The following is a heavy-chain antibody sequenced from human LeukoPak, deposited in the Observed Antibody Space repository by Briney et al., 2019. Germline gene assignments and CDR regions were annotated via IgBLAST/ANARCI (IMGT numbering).Heavy chain of an antibody. V-gene: IGHV1-2*02. CDR2: INPNNGAT. CDR3: ATGRAEQQLLSDY. CDR1: GHTFTDYF. Sequence: ASVKVSCKTSGHTFTDYFIHWVRQAPGQGLEWMGWINPNNGATNYAQKFQGRVTMARDTSISTAYMELSALLSDDTALFYCATGRAEQQLLSDYWGQGTLVTVAS. D-gene: IGHD6-13*01. J-gene: IGHJ4*02.